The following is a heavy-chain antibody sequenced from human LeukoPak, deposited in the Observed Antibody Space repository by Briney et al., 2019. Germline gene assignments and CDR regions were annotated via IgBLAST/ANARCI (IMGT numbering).Heavy chain of an antibody. D-gene: IGHD3-22*01. CDR2: INHSGST. CDR3: ARRYDSSGYYVDY. V-gene: IGHV4-34*01. CDR1: GGSFSGYY. Sequence: SDTLSLTCAVYGGSFSGYYWSWLRQPPGKGLEWIGEINHSGSTNYNPSLKSRVTISVDTSKKQFSLKLSSVTAADTAVYYCARRYDSSGYYVDYWGQGTLVTVSS. J-gene: IGHJ4*02.